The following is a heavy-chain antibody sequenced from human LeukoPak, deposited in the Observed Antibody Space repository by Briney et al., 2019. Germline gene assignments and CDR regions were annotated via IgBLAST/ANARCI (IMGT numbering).Heavy chain of an antibody. CDR1: GGSISSSNW. CDR2: IYHSGST. V-gene: IGHV4-4*02. CDR3: ARFWSGSGWTYYYYYMDV. J-gene: IGHJ6*03. Sequence: PSETLSLTCAVSGGSISSSNWWSWVRQPPGKGLEWIGEIYHSGSTNYNPSLKSRVTMSVDTSKNQFSLKLSSVTAADTAVYYCARFWSGSGWTYYYYYMDVWGKGTTVTVSS. D-gene: IGHD6-19*01.